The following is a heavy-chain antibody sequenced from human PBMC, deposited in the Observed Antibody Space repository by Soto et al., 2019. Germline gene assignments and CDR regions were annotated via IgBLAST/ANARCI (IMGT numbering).Heavy chain of an antibody. CDR2: IIPIFGTA. Sequence: QVQLVQSGAEVKKPGSSVKVSCKASGGTFSSYAISWVRQAPGQGLEWMGGIIPIFGTANYAQKFQGRVTITADESTSTASMERSSLRSEDTAVYYCARAVVPAASYYYYGMDVWGQVTTVTVSS. J-gene: IGHJ6*02. D-gene: IGHD2-2*01. CDR1: GGTFSSYA. CDR3: ARAVVPAASYYYYGMDV. V-gene: IGHV1-69*01.